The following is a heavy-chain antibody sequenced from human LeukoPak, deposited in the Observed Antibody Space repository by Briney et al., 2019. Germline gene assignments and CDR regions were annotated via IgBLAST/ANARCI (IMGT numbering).Heavy chain of an antibody. CDR2: ISSGSDTI. Sequence: GGSLRLSCAASGFTFNSYTMNWVRQAPGQGLEWVSFISSGSDTIYYADSVKGRFTISRDNAKNSLYLQMNSLRAEDTALYYCAKDISGGSYYDPPDAFDIWGQGTMVTVSS. D-gene: IGHD1-26*01. V-gene: IGHV3-48*04. J-gene: IGHJ3*02. CDR3: AKDISGGSYYDPPDAFDI. CDR1: GFTFNSYT.